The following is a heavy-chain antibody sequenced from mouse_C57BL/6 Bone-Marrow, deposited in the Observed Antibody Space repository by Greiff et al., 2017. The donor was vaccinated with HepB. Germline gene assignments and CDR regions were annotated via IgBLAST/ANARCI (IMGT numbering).Heavy chain of an antibody. J-gene: IGHJ1*03. Sequence: QVQLQQPGAELVRPGTSVKLSCKASGYTFTSYWMHWVKQRPGQGLEWIGVIDPYDSYTNYNQKFKGKATLTVDTSSSTAYMQLSSLTSEDSAVYYCARLPYYDSSYLYFDVWGTGTTVTVSS. D-gene: IGHD1-1*01. CDR2: IDPYDSYT. CDR3: ARLPYYDSSYLYFDV. CDR1: GYTFTSYW. V-gene: IGHV1-59*01.